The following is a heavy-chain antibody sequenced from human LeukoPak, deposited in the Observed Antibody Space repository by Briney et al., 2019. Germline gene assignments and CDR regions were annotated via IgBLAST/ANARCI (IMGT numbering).Heavy chain of an antibody. Sequence: ASVKVSCKASGYTFTGYYMHWVRQAPGQGLEWMGWINPNSGGTNYAQKFQGRVTMTRDTSISTAYMELSRLRSEDTAVYYCARAPDASGYSGSLFDYWGQGTLVTVSS. D-gene: IGHD1-26*01. CDR2: INPNSGGT. CDR1: GYTFTGYY. V-gene: IGHV1-2*02. CDR3: ARAPDASGYSGSLFDY. J-gene: IGHJ4*02.